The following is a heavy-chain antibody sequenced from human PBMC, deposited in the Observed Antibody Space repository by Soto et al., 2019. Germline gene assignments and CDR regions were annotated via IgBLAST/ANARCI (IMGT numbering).Heavy chain of an antibody. Sequence: SETLSLTCTVSGGSISSSSYYWGWIRQPPGKGLEWIGSIYYSGSTYYNPSLKSRVTVSVDTSKNQFSLKLSSVTAADTAVYYCARHGPHDFWSGYYSDYWGQGTLVTVSS. CDR3: ARHGPHDFWSGYYSDY. V-gene: IGHV4-39*01. CDR1: GGSISSSSYY. J-gene: IGHJ4*02. D-gene: IGHD3-3*01. CDR2: IYYSGST.